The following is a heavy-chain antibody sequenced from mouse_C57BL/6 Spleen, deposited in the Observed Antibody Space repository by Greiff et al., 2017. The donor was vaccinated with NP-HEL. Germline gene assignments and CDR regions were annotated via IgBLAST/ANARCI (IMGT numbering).Heavy chain of an antibody. Sequence: VQLQQSGAELVKPGASVKLSCKASGYTFTSYWMHWVKQRPGQGLEWIGMIHPNSGSTNYNEKFKSKATLTVDKSSSTAYMQLSSLTSEDSAVYYCALYGSSYCDYWGQGTTLTVSS. J-gene: IGHJ2*01. CDR3: ALYGSSYCDY. V-gene: IGHV1-64*01. D-gene: IGHD1-1*01. CDR2: IHPNSGST. CDR1: GYTFTSYW.